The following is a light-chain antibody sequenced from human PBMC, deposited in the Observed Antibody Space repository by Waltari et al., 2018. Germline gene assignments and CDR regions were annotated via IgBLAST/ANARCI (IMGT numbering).Light chain of an antibody. V-gene: IGLV3-21*02. CDR1: NLGTKL. Sequence: SYVVTQPPSVSVAPGQTARIPCWGNNLGTKLEHWYQQQPGQAPVLVVYDDRDRPPGIPERFAGSKSANTATLTITGVVAGDEADYYCQVWDTSTDHVVFGGGTKLTVL. CDR2: DDR. CDR3: QVWDTSTDHVV. J-gene: IGLJ2*01.